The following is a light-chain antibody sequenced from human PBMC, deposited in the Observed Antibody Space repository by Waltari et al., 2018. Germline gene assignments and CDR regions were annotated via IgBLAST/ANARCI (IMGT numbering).Light chain of an antibody. CDR1: SIGTKS. J-gene: IGLJ2*01. V-gene: IGLV3-21*02. CDR3: QVWDSSSNHAV. Sequence: SYVLTQPASVSVAPGPTATITCGGKSIGTKSVHWYQQTAGQTPVLVVYDDIKRPSGVPERFSGSNSGNTATLTISRVEDGDEADYYCQVWDSSSNHAVFGGGTKLTVL. CDR2: DDI.